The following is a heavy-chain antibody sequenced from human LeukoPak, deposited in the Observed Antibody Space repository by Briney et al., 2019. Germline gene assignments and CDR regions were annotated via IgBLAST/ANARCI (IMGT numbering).Heavy chain of an antibody. J-gene: IGHJ6*02. V-gene: IGHV3-15*01. CDR3: TTDRGSSFLLYYYYGKDV. D-gene: IGHD6-13*01. CDR1: GFSFTNAW. CDR2: IKGKTDGGTT. Sequence: PGGSLRLSCAASGFSFTNAWMSWVRQAPGKGLDWVGRIKGKTDGGTTDYAAPVKGRFTISRDDSKNTVYLQMNSLKTEDTAVYYCTTDRGSSFLLYYYYGKDVWGQGTTVTVSS.